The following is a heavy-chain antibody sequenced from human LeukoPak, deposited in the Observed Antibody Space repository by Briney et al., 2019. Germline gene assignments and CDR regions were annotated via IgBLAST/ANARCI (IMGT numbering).Heavy chain of an antibody. CDR1: GFTFSTYW. Sequence: GGSLRLSCAASGFTFSTYWMSWVRQAPGKGLEWVANIQQDGNEKYYVDSVKGRFTISRDNSENSLYLQMDSLTAEDTAVYYCTRKGSQWDFLVDYWGQGTRVAVSP. J-gene: IGHJ4*02. D-gene: IGHD2/OR15-2a*01. CDR2: IQQDGNEK. V-gene: IGHV3-7*01. CDR3: TRKGSQWDFLVDY.